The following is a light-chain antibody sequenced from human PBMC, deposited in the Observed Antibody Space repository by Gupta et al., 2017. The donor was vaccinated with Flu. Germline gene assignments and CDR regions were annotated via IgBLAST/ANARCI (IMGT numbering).Light chain of an antibody. Sequence: SYVMTQPPSASVAPGKTARITCGGDNIASKSVHWYQQKPGQAPVLVVHDDFDRPSGIPERFSGSNSGNTATLTISRVEAGDEADYYCQVWDSSSDHVVFGGGTKLTVL. CDR1: NIASKS. CDR3: QVWDSSSDHVV. CDR2: DDF. J-gene: IGLJ3*02. V-gene: IGLV3-21*03.